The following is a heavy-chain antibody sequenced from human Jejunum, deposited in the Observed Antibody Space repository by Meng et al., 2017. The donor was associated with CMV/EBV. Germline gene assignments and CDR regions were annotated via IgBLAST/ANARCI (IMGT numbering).Heavy chain of an antibody. Sequence: QVHLQQSGPGLVKPSQTLSLICAISGDSVSSKSAAWNWIRQSPSRGLEWLGRAYYRSKWFYDYALSVKSRININPDTSKNRFSLQLNSVTPEDTAVYYCARGLYDSSWSTFDYWGQGTLVTVSS. J-gene: IGHJ4*02. CDR3: ARGLYDSSWSTFDY. CDR2: AYYRSKWFY. D-gene: IGHD6-13*01. CDR1: GDSVSSKSAA. V-gene: IGHV6-1*01.